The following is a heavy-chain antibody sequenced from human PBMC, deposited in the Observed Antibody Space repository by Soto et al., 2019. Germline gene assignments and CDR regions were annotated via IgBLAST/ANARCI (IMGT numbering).Heavy chain of an antibody. CDR1: GFTFSSYA. J-gene: IGHJ4*02. CDR3: ANTNTAMVRRLYYDY. Sequence: EVQLLESGGGLVQPGGSLRLSCAASGFTFSSYAMSWVRQAPGKGLEWVSAISGSGGSTYYADSVKGRFTISRDNSKNTLYLQMNSLRAEDTAVYYCANTNTAMVRRLYYDYWGQGTLVTVSS. D-gene: IGHD5-18*01. V-gene: IGHV3-23*01. CDR2: ISGSGGST.